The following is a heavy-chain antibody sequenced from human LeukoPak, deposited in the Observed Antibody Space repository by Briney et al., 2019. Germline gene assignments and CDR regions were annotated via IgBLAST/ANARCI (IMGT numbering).Heavy chain of an antibody. V-gene: IGHV3-21*01. CDR1: GFTFSSDS. CDR2: ISSSSSYI. Sequence: GGSLRLSCAASGFTFSSDSMNWVRQAPGKGLEWVSSISSSSSYIYYADSVKGRFTISRDNAKNSLYLQMNSLRAEDTAVYFCFREKTAYEILTGYYLRSLDYWGQGTLVTVSS. J-gene: IGHJ4*02. CDR3: FREKTAYEILTGYYLRSLDY. D-gene: IGHD3-9*01.